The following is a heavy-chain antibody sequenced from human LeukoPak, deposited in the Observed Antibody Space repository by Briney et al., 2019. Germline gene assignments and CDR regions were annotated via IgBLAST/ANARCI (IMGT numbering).Heavy chain of an antibody. D-gene: IGHD6-13*01. CDR3: ARDAIAAAGRRWFDP. V-gene: IGHV3-7*03. Sequence: PGRSLRLSCAASGFTFSSYWMSWVRQAPGKGLEWVANIKQDGSEKYYVDSVKGRFTISRDNAKNSLYLQMNSLRAEDTAVYYCARDAIAAAGRRWFDPWGQGTLVTVSS. J-gene: IGHJ5*02. CDR1: GFTFSSYW. CDR2: IKQDGSEK.